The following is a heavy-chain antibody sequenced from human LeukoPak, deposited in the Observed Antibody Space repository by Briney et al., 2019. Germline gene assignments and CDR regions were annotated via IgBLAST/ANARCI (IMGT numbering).Heavy chain of an antibody. D-gene: IGHD3-22*01. J-gene: IGHJ4*02. CDR2: ISSSSSYI. CDR3: ASYDSSRTKDR. CDR1: GFTFSSYS. V-gene: IGHV3-21*01. Sequence: GGSLRLSCAASGFTFSSYSMNWVRQAPGKGLEWVSSISSSSSYIFYADSVKGRFTISRDNAKNSLYLQMNSLRAEDTAVYYCASYDSSRTKDRWGQGTLVTVSS.